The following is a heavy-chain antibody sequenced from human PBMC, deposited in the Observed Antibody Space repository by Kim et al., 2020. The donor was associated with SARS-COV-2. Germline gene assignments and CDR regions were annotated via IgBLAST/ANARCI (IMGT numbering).Heavy chain of an antibody. V-gene: IGHV4-34*01. CDR2: INHSGST. D-gene: IGHD6-6*01. J-gene: IGHJ6*01. Sequence: SETLSLTCAVYGGSFSGYYWSWIRQPPGKGLEWIGEINHSGSTNYNPSLKSRVTISVDTSKNQFSLKLSSVTAADTAVYYCARPLSSIAARSGYYYGMDV. CDR3: ARPLSSIAARSGYYYGMDV. CDR1: GGSFSGYY.